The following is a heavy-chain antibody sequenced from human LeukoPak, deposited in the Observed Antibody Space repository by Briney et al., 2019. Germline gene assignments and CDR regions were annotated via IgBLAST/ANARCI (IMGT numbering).Heavy chain of an antibody. D-gene: IGHD1-26*01. CDR2: ITADGTNK. Sequence: GGSLRLSCAASGFTFSSYEMNWVRQAPGRGLEWVSYITADGTNKYDADSVKGRFTISRDNAKNSLYLQMNSLRVDDTAIYYCAREVEWELPDYWGQGTLVTVSS. CDR1: GFTFSSYE. CDR3: AREVEWELPDY. V-gene: IGHV3-48*03. J-gene: IGHJ4*02.